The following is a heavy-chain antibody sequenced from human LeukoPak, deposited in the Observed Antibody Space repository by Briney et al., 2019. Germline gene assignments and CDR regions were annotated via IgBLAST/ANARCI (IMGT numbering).Heavy chain of an antibody. CDR2: INHSGST. V-gene: IGHV4-34*01. CDR3: ASLTRQVGANSLSWFDP. D-gene: IGHD1-26*01. J-gene: IGHJ5*02. CDR1: GGSFSGYY. Sequence: SETLSLTCAVYGGSFSGYYWSWIRQPPGKGLEWIGEINHSGSTNYNPSLKSRVTISVDTSKNQFSLKLSSVTAADTAVYYCASLTRQVGANSLSWFDPWGQGTLVTVSS.